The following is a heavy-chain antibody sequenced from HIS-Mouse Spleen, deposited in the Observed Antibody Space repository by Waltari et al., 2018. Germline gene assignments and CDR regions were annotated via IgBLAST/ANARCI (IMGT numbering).Heavy chain of an antibody. J-gene: IGHJ2*01. CDR2: IYYSGST. CDR3: AREIPYSSSWYDWYFDL. CDR1: GGPISSSTYY. V-gene: IGHV4-39*07. Sequence: QLQLQESGQGLVKPSETLSLTCTVPGGPISSSTYYRGRIRQRPGKGLEWFGSIYYSGSTYYNPSLKSRVTISVDTSKNQFSLKLSSVTAADTAVYYCAREIPYSSSWYDWYFDLWGRGTLVTVSS. D-gene: IGHD6-13*01.